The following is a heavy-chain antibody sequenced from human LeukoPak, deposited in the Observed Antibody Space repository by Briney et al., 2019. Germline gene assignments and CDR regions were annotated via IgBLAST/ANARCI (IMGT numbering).Heavy chain of an antibody. D-gene: IGHD3-10*01. V-gene: IGHV3-7*01. CDR2: INHDRSHT. CDR1: GFTVSNNW. Sequence: EPGGSLRLSCAASGFTVSNNWMAWVRQAPGKGPELVAHINHDRSHTGYVDSVKGRFNISRDNSKNSLYLQLNSLRAEDTAMYYWAKYLGRAFDCWGEGALLTVS. J-gene: IGHJ4*02. CDR3: AKYLGRAFDC.